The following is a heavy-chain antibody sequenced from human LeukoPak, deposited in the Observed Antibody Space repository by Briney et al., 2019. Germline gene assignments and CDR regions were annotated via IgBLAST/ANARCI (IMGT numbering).Heavy chain of an antibody. V-gene: IGHV3-15*01. CDR3: TTDPPWGLGTFDY. Sequence: KPGGSLRLSCAASGFTFSSYSMNWVRQAPGNGLEWGVRIKSKTDGGTTDYSAPVKGRLPISRDDSKNTMYLHMNRLKTEDTAVYYCTTDPPWGLGTFDYWGQGTLVTVSS. D-gene: IGHD3-16*01. J-gene: IGHJ4*02. CDR2: IKSKTDGGTT. CDR1: GFTFSSYS.